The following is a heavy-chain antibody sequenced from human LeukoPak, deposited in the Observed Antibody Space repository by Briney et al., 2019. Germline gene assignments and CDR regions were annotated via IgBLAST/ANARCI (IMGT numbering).Heavy chain of an antibody. J-gene: IGHJ5*02. CDR1: GFTFNNYW. D-gene: IGHD4-17*01. V-gene: IGHV3-21*01. Sequence: GGSLRLSCAASGFTFNNYWMTWVRQAPGKGLEWVSSISSSSSYIYYADSVKGRFTISRDNAKNSLYLQMNSLRAEDTAVYYCARDLNYGRWFDPWGQGTLVTVSS. CDR3: ARDLNYGRWFDP. CDR2: ISSSSSYI.